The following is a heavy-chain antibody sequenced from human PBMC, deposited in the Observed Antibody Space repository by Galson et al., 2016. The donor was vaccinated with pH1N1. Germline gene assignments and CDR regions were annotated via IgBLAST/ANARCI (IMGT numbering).Heavy chain of an antibody. J-gene: IGHJ5*02. CDR1: GGSVSSEDYY. D-gene: IGHD2-8*02. CDR3: ARFYHVPATDTGDWFDP. Sequence: ETLSLTCSVSGGSVSSEDYYWSWIRQPPGKALQWPGYMYYSGSTTYNPALKSRVTMSVDMSKNQFSLQLTSVTAADTDVYYCARFYHVPATDTGDWFDPWGQGTLVTVSS. V-gene: IGHV4-61*08. CDR2: MYYSGST.